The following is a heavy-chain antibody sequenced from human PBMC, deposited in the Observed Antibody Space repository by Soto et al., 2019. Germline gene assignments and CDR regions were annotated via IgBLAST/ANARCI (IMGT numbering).Heavy chain of an antibody. J-gene: IGHJ6*02. CDR3: ARVGVDTAVVDGGYYYYPLDV. D-gene: IGHD5-18*01. Sequence: GGSLRLSCAASGFNFRNYGMHWVRQAPGKGLVWVSRINSDGRSTRYADSVKGRFTISRDNARNTLFLQMNSLRADDTAVYYCARVGVDTAVVDGGYYYYPLDVWGQGTTVTVSS. CDR2: INSDGRST. V-gene: IGHV3-74*01. CDR1: GFNFRNYG.